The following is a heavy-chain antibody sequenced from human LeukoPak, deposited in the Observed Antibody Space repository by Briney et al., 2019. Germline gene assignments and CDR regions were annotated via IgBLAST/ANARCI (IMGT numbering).Heavy chain of an antibody. D-gene: IGHD2-15*01. J-gene: IGHJ3*02. CDR3: ASSGYCSGGSCYYAFDI. CDR1: GFTFSSYS. Sequence: GGSLRLSCAASGFTFSSYSMNWVRQAPGKGLEWVSSISSSSSYIYYAGSVKGRFTISRDNAKNSLYLQMNSLRGEDTAVYYCASSGYCSGGSCYYAFDIWGQGTMVTVSS. CDR2: ISSSSSYI. V-gene: IGHV3-21*01.